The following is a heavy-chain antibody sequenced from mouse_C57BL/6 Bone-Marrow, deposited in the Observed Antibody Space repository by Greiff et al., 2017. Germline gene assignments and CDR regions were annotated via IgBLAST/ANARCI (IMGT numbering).Heavy chain of an antibody. CDR1: GYAFTNYL. J-gene: IGHJ2*01. CDR2: INPGSGGT. Sequence: QVQLQQSGAELVRPGTSVKVSCKASGYAFTNYLIEWVKQRPGQGLEWIGVINPGSGGTNYNEKFKGKATLTADKSSSTAYMQLSSLTSEDSAVYFCARVHGITTNYFDYWGQGTTLTVSS. V-gene: IGHV1-54*01. D-gene: IGHD1-1*01. CDR3: ARVHGITTNYFDY.